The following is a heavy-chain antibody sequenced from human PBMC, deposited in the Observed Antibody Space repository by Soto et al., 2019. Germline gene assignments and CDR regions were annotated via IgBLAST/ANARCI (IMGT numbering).Heavy chain of an antibody. CDR1: GGSISSSSYY. V-gene: IGHV4-39*07. CDR2: IYYSGST. Sequence: PSETLSLTCTVSGGSISSSSYYWGWIRQPPGKGLEWIGSIYYSGSTYYNPSLKSRVTISVDRSKNQFSLKLSSVTAADTAMYYCARAKPQGMDVWGQGTTVTVSS. J-gene: IGHJ6*02. CDR3: ARAKPQGMDV.